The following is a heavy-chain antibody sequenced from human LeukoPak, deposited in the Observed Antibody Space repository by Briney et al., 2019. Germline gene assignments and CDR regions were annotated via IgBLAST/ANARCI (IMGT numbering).Heavy chain of an antibody. D-gene: IGHD5-18*01. J-gene: IGHJ4*02. CDR3: ARGAAGYSYG. CDR1: GGSISSYY. V-gene: IGHV4-59*01. CDR2: TYYSRST. Sequence: SETLSLTCTVSGGSISSYYWSWIRQPPGKGLEWIGHTYYSRSTNYNPSLKSRVTISIDTSKNQFSLRLSSVTAADTAVYYCARGAAGYSYGWGQGTLVTVSS.